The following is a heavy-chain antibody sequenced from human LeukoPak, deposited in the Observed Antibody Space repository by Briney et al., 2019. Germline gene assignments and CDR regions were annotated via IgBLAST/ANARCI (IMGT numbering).Heavy chain of an antibody. CDR1: GFTFSSYS. CDR2: ISSSSSTI. Sequence: GGSLRLSCAASGFTFSSYSMNWVRQAPGKGLEWVSYISSSSSTIYYADSVKGRFTISRDNAKNSLYLQMNSLRAEDTALYYCARDAGSGWYPPWGQGTLVTVSS. D-gene: IGHD6-19*01. J-gene: IGHJ5*02. V-gene: IGHV3-48*01. CDR3: ARDAGSGWYPP.